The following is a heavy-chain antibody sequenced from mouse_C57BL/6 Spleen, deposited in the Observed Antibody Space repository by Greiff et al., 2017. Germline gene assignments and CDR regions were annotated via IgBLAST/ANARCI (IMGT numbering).Heavy chain of an antibody. CDR3: ARDDYSKDWYFDV. D-gene: IGHD2-5*01. Sequence: VQLQESGPGLVKPSPSLSLTCSVTGYSITSGYYWNWIRQFPGNKLEWMGYISYDGSNNYNPSLKNRIPITRDTSKNQLFLKLNSVTAEDTATYYCARDDYSKDWYFDVWGTGTTGTDS. J-gene: IGHJ1*03. CDR2: ISYDGSN. V-gene: IGHV3-6*01. CDR1: GYSITSGYY.